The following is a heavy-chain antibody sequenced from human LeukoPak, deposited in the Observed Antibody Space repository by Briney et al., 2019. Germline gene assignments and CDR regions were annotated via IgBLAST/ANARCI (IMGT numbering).Heavy chain of an antibody. D-gene: IGHD2-15*01. CDR2: NYTSGST. Sequence: SQTLSLTCTVSGGSISRGSYYWSWIRQPAGKGLEWIGRNYTSGSTNYNPSLKSRVTISVDTSKNQFSLKLSSVTAADTAVYYCARSGGYCSGGSCYSGWFDPWGQGTLVTVSS. CDR3: ARSGGYCSGGSCYSGWFDP. V-gene: IGHV4-61*02. J-gene: IGHJ5*02. CDR1: GGSISRGSYY.